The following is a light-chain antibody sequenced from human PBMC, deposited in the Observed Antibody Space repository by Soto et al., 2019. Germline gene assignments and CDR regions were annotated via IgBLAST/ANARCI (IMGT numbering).Light chain of an antibody. Sequence: SYELTQPPSVSVSPGKTATITCGGNNIGSQSVHWYQQKPGQAPVLVMFYDRVRPSGIPDRFSGSNSGSTATLTISRVEAGDEADYYCQVWDSSGDHLGVFGGGTQLTVL. CDR2: YDR. V-gene: IGLV3-21*01. CDR3: QVWDSSGDHLGV. CDR1: NIGSQS. J-gene: IGLJ2*01.